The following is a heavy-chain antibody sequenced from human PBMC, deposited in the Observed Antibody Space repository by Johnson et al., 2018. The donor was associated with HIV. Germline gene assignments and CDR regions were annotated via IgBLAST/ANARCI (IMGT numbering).Heavy chain of an antibody. CDR1: GFTFSSYD. D-gene: IGHD3-10*01. J-gene: IGHJ3*02. Sequence: QVQLVESGGGLVQPGGSLRLSCAASGFTFSSYDMHWVRQAPGKGLEGVAFIRSDGSNKYYGDSVKGRFTISRDNSKNTLYLQMMSLRTEDTAVYFCAKVPSAVWFGEVIWGQGTMVTVSS. CDR3: AKVPSAVWFGEVI. V-gene: IGHV3-30*02. CDR2: IRSDGSNK.